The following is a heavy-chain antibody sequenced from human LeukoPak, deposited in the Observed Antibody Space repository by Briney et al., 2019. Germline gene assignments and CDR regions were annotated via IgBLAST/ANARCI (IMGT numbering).Heavy chain of an antibody. J-gene: IGHJ4*02. Sequence: SETLSLTCTVSGYSISSGYYWGWIRQPPGKGLEWIGSIYHSGSTYYNPSLKSRVTISVDTSKNQFSLKLSSYCARGPPPDFDYWGRGTLVTVSS. D-gene: IGHD2-8*02. CDR3: Y. CDR2: IYHSGST. V-gene: IGHV4-38-2*02. CDR1: GYSISSGYY.